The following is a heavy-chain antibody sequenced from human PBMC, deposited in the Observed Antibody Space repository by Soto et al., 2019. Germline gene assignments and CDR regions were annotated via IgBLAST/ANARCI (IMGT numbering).Heavy chain of an antibody. CDR1: GGSFSSSNW. CDR2: IFLSGST. D-gene: IGHD2-2*01. V-gene: IGHV4-4*02. CDR3: ARDHADTGYAFDI. J-gene: IGHJ3*02. Sequence: QVQLQESGAGLVKPSGTRSLTCPVSGGSFSSSNWWNWVRQPPGKGLEGIGEIFLSGSTNYNPSLKSRVTLSVDKSKNQFYLKLSSVTAADTAVYYCARDHADTGYAFDIWGQGTMVTVSS.